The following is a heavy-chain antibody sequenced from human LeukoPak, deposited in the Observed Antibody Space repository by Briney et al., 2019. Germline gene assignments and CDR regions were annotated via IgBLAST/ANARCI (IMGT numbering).Heavy chain of an antibody. Sequence: PSETLSLTCTVSGGSLNSYYWNWIRQPPGKGLEWIGHIYHSGSTNYNPSLKSRVTISLDRSKNQFSLKLTSVTAADTAIYYCARVAGLTTINNAAFDIWGQGTMVTVSS. CDR1: GGSLNSYY. V-gene: IGHV4-59*01. CDR3: ARVAGLTTINNAAFDI. J-gene: IGHJ3*02. CDR2: IYHSGST. D-gene: IGHD5-24*01.